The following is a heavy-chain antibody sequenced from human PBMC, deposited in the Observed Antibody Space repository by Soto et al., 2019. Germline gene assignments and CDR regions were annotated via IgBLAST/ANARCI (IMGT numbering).Heavy chain of an antibody. D-gene: IGHD2-15*01. CDR3: ARAGAAPNYYYGMDV. CDR2: ISTYNGDT. J-gene: IGHJ6*02. V-gene: IGHV1-18*01. Sequence: QVQLVQSGAEVRKPGASVKVSCKASGYTFSTSGMSWLRQAPGQGLEWMGGISTYNGDTNDAPKFQDRVTMTSDTSTSTVYMELRSLRSDDTAVYYCARAGAAPNYYYGMDVWGQGTRVTVSS. CDR1: GYTFSTSG.